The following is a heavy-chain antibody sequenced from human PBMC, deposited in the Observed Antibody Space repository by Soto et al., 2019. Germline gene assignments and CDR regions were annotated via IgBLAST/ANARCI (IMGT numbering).Heavy chain of an antibody. Sequence: SETLSLTCAVYGGSFSGYYWSWIRQPPGKGLEWIGEINHSGSTNYNPSLKSRVTISVDTSKNQFSLKLSSVTAADTAVYYCARDTVGARFDYWGQGTLVTVSS. CDR2: INHSGST. D-gene: IGHD1-26*01. V-gene: IGHV4-34*01. CDR1: GGSFSGYY. CDR3: ARDTVGARFDY. J-gene: IGHJ4*02.